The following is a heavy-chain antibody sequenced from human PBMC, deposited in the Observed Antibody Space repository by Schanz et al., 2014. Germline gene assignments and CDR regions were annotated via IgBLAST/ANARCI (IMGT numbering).Heavy chain of an antibody. CDR3: AKGMGYCSGGTCYDYYYYGLDV. V-gene: IGHV3-30-3*01. CDR1: GFTFSSYA. J-gene: IGHJ6*02. CDR2: ISYDGRNK. Sequence: QEQLVESGGGLVKPGRSLRLSCAASGFTFSSYAMHWVRQAPGKGLEWVAVISYDGRNKYYADSVKGRFTISRDNSKNTLYLQMNSLSADDTAVFYCAKGMGYCSGGTCYDYYYYGLDVWGQGTTVTVSS. D-gene: IGHD2-15*01.